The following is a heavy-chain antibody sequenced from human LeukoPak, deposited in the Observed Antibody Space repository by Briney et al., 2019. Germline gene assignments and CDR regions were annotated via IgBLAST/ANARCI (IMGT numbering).Heavy chain of an antibody. V-gene: IGHV1-2*02. CDR3: ARVNSTNSLGWFDP. J-gene: IGHJ5*02. Sequence: ASVKVSCKASGNTFTGYFLHWVRQAPGQGLEWMGWIKPNSGGANYAQKFQGRVTMTWDMSVSTAYMELTSLRSDDTAVYYCARVNSTNSLGWFDPWGQGTLVSVSP. D-gene: IGHD2-8*01. CDR1: GNTFTGYF. CDR2: IKPNSGGA.